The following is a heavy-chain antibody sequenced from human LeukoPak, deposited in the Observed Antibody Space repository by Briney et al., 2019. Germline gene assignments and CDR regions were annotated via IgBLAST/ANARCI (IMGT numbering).Heavy chain of an antibody. V-gene: IGHV1-8*01. Sequence: ASVKVSCKASGYTFTSYDINWVRQATGQGLEWMGWMNPNSGNTGYAQKFQGRVTMTRNTSISTAYMELSSLRSEDAAVYYCVRDFNGDYTFDYWGQGTLVTVSS. D-gene: IGHD4-17*01. CDR3: VRDFNGDYTFDY. J-gene: IGHJ4*02. CDR1: GYTFTSYD. CDR2: MNPNSGNT.